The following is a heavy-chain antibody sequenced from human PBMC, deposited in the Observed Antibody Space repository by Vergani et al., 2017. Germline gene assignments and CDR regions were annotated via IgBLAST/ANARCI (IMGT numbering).Heavy chain of an antibody. V-gene: IGHV6-1*01. Sequence: QVQLQESGPGLVKPSQTLSLTCTVSGGSISSGGYYWNWIRQSPSRGLEWLGRTYYRSKWYNDYAVSVKSRITINPDTSKNQFSLQLNSVTPEDTAVYYCAREWEQQLSNWGQGTLVTVSS. D-gene: IGHD6-13*01. J-gene: IGHJ4*02. CDR1: GGSISSGG. CDR2: TYYRSKWYN. CDR3: AREWEQQLSN.